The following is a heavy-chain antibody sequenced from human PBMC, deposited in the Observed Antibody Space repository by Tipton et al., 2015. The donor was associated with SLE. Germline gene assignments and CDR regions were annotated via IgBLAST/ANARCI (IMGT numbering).Heavy chain of an antibody. CDR3: ASLRTEYYYGSRADY. CDR1: GGSISSSNW. J-gene: IGHJ4*02. Sequence: GLVKPSGTLSLTCAVSGGSISSSNWWSWVRQPPGKGLEWIGEIYHSGSTNYNPSLKSRITISVDTSKNQFSLKLSSVTAADTAVYYCASLRTEYYYGSRADYWGQGTLVTVSS. D-gene: IGHD3-10*01. V-gene: IGHV4-4*02. CDR2: IYHSGST.